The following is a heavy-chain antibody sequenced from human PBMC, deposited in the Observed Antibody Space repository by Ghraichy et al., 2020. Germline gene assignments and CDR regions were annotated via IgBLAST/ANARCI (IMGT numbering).Heavy chain of an antibody. D-gene: IGHD1-26*01. V-gene: IGHV1-2*02. CDR2: INPNSGGT. CDR3: ARGRIVGAPDAFDI. CDR1: GYTFTGYY. Sequence: ASVKVSCKASGYTFTGYYMHWVRQAPGQGLEWMGWINPNSGGTNYAQKFQGRVTMTRDTSISTAYMELSRLRSDDTAVYYCARGRIVGAPDAFDIWGQGTMVTVSS. J-gene: IGHJ3*02.